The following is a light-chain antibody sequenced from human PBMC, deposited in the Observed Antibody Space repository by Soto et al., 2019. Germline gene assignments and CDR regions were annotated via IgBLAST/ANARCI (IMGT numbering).Light chain of an antibody. CDR3: QQHYNWSIT. Sequence: IVLTQSPGTLSLSPGSMATLSGRAIPSVSRSYLAWYQQKPGQAPRLLIYHTSTRATGIPARFSGSGSGTDFTLTISSLQPEDFSVYYCQQHYNWSITFGQGTKLDIK. J-gene: IGKJ5*01. V-gene: IGKV3D-20*02. CDR1: PSVSRSY. CDR2: HTS.